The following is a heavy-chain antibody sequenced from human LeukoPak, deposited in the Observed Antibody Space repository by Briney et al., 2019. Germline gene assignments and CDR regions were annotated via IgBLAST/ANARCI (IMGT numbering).Heavy chain of an antibody. CDR1: GFIFSSYG. J-gene: IGHJ5*02. Sequence: GGSLRLSCAASGFIFSSYGMHWVRQAPGKGLEGVAIIRFDGSKKYYSDSVRGRFTISRDNSNSTLYLQMNSLRAEDTAVYYCAKRDTIGWYQGGGWFDPWGQGTLVTVSS. CDR2: IRFDGSKK. D-gene: IGHD6-19*01. V-gene: IGHV3-30*02. CDR3: AKRDTIGWYQGGGWFDP.